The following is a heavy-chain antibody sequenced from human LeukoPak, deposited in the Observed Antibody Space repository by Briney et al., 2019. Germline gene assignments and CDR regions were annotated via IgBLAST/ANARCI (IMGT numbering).Heavy chain of an antibody. CDR2: IIPIFGTA. V-gene: IGHV1-69*05. J-gene: IGHJ5*02. CDR1: GGTFSSYA. Sequence: SVTVSCKASGGTFSSYAISWVRQAPGQGLEWMGGIIPIFGTANYAQKFQGRVTITTDESTSTAYMELSSLRSEDTAVYYCARAVGVRGYDFWSGYPPAGGWFDPWGQGTLVTVSS. CDR3: ARAVGVRGYDFWSGYPPAGGWFDP. D-gene: IGHD3-3*01.